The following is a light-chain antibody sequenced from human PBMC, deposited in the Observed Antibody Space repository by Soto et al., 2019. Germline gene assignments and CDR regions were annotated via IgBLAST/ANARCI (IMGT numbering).Light chain of an antibody. J-gene: IGLJ1*01. CDR1: SSDIGGYNY. CDR3: SSFTISSALYV. V-gene: IGLV2-14*01. Sequence: QPVLTQPASVSGSPGQSITISCAGTSSDIGGYNYVSWYQQHPGKAPKVMIYEVSNRPSGVSNRFSGSKSGNTASLTISGLQAEDEADYYCSSFTISSALYVFGSGTKVTVL. CDR2: EVS.